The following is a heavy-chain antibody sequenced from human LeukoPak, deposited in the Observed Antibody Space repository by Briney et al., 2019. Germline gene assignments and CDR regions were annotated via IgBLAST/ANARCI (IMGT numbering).Heavy chain of an antibody. J-gene: IGHJ4*02. V-gene: IGHV3-23*01. CDR3: TNTKANLDY. D-gene: IGHD4/OR15-4a*01. CDR2: IGTRGGSI. CDR1: GCTFSSYG. Sequence: PGGSLRLSCAASGCTFSSYGMTWVRQAAGKGLDWVSGIGTRGGSIYYADSVKGRFTISRDNSKNTLYLQMNSITAEETAVYYCTNTKANLDYWGQGTMVTVSS.